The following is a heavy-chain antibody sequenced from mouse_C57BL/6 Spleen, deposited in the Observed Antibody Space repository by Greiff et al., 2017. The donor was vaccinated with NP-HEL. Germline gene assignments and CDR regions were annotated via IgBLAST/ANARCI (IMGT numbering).Heavy chain of an antibody. CDR1: GFNIKNTS. CDR2: IDPANGNT. CDR3: ARDGSYSMDY. D-gene: IGHD2-3*01. J-gene: IGHJ4*01. Sequence: EVQLQQSVAELVRPGASVKLSCTASGFNIKNTSMHWVKQRPEQGLEWIGRIDPANGNTKYDPKFQGKATITADTSSNTAYLQLSSLTSEDTAIYYCARDGSYSMDYWGQGTSVTVSS. V-gene: IGHV14-3*01.